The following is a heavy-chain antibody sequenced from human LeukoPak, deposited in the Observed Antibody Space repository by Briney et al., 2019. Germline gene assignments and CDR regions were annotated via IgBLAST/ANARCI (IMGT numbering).Heavy chain of an antibody. Sequence: XXXWXXXXXGKGLEXXGYIYHSGSTYYNPSLKSRFTISVDRSKNQFSLKLSSVTAADTAVYYCASTYYYDSSGYYSQAGAFDIWGQGTMVTVSS. V-gene: IGHV4-30-2*01. D-gene: IGHD3-22*01. CDR1: X. CDR2: IYHSGST. CDR3: ASTYYYDSSGYYSQAGAFDI. J-gene: IGHJ3*02.